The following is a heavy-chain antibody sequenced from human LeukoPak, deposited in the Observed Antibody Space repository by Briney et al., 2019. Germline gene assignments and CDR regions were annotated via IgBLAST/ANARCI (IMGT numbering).Heavy chain of an antibody. J-gene: IGHJ4*01. CDR1: GFTFSSYA. CDR3: AKEGPSIWFGEFYGFGY. D-gene: IGHD3-10*01. V-gene: IGHV3-23*01. Sequence: GGSLRLSCAASGFTFSSYAMSWVRQAPGKGLEWVSAISGSGGSTYYADSVKGRFTISRDNSKNTLYLQMNSLRAEDTAVYYCAKEGPSIWFGEFYGFGYWGQGTLVTVSS. CDR2: ISGSGGST.